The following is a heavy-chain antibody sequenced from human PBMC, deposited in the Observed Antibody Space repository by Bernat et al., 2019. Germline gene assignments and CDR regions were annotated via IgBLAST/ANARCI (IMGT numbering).Heavy chain of an antibody. V-gene: IGHV3-74*01. J-gene: IGHJ3*02. D-gene: IGHD2-15*01. CDR2: SNSDESRT. Sequence: EVQLVESGGGLVQPGGSLRLSCAASGFTFSSYWMHWVRQAPGKGLVWVSRSNSDESRTNYADFVKGRFTISRDNAKNTLYLQMNSLRAEDTAVYYCVRDLGYCRGGRGADAFDILGQGKMVTGSS. CDR3: VRDLGYCRGGRGADAFDI. CDR1: GFTFSSYW.